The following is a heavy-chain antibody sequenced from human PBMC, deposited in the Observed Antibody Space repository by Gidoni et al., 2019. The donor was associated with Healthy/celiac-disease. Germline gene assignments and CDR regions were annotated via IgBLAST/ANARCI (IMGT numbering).Heavy chain of an antibody. Sequence: EVQLLESGGGLVQPGGSLRLSCAASGFTFRSSAMRWVRQAPGKGLEWVSALTGSGGSTYYADSVKGRFTISRDNSKNTLYLQMNSLRAEDTAVYYCAKVQAAYCGGDCYFDYGMDVWGQGTTVTVSS. D-gene: IGHD2-21*02. J-gene: IGHJ6*02. V-gene: IGHV3-23*01. CDR2: LTGSGGST. CDR1: GFTFRSSA. CDR3: AKVQAAYCGGDCYFDYGMDV.